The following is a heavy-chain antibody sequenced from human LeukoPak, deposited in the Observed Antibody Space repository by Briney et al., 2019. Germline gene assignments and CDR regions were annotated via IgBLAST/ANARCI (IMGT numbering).Heavy chain of an antibody. D-gene: IGHD3-10*01. Sequence: SETLSLTCTFSGGSVSRYDWSWIRQRPGTGLEWIEYIYYSGSTNYNPTLKSRVTISVDTSKNKFSLKLSSVTAADTVVYYCATRYYGSGSSYHVEGMDVWGHGTTVTGSS. CDR1: GGSVSRYD. CDR3: ATRYYGSGSSYHVEGMDV. V-gene: IGHV4-59*02. CDR2: IYYSGST. J-gene: IGHJ6*01.